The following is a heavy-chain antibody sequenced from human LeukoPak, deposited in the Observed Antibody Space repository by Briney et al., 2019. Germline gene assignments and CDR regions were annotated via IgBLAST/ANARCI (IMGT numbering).Heavy chain of an antibody. D-gene: IGHD2-15*01. V-gene: IGHV5-51*01. Sequence: GESLKISCKDSGYSFTTYWIGWVRKMPGKGLEWMGIIYPGDSDTRYSPSFQGQVTISADKSISNAYLQWISLKASDTAMYYCARLGGGNGRLSYFDYWGKGTLVTVSS. CDR3: ARLGGGNGRLSYFDY. CDR2: IYPGDSDT. CDR1: GYSFTTYW. J-gene: IGHJ4*02.